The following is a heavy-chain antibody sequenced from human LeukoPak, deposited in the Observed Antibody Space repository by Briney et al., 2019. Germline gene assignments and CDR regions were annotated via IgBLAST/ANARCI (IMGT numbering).Heavy chain of an antibody. Sequence: SETLSLTCTVSGGSISSGTYYWGWIRQPPGKGLEWIGSIYYSGSTYYSPSLKSRVTISVDTSKNQFSLKLSSVTAADTAVYYCARLVGYGSGRKAYYYYYYYMDVWGKGTTVTISS. CDR1: GGSISSGTYY. D-gene: IGHD3-10*01. V-gene: IGHV4-39*01. CDR2: IYYSGST. J-gene: IGHJ6*03. CDR3: ARLVGYGSGRKAYYYYYYYMDV.